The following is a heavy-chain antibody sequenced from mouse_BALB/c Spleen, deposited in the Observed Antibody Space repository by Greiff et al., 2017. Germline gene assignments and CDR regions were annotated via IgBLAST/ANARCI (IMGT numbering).Heavy chain of an antibody. CDR1: GFTFSSFG. CDR3: ARSIVYDGYYDWFAY. V-gene: IGHV5-17*02. D-gene: IGHD2-3*01. J-gene: IGHJ3*01. CDR2: ISSGSSTI. Sequence: EVQLVESGGGLVQSGGSRKLSCAASGFTFSSFGMHWVRQAPEKGLEWVAYISSGSSTIYYADTVKGRFTISRDNPKNTLFLQMTSLRSEDTAMYYCARSIVYDGYYDWFAYWGQGTLVTVSA.